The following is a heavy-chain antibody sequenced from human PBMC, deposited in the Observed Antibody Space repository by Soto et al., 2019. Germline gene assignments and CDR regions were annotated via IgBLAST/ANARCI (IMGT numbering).Heavy chain of an antibody. V-gene: IGHV1-18*04. CDR1: GYTFISYG. J-gene: IGHJ4*02. Sequence: ASVKVSCKASGYTFISYGISWVRQAPGQGPEWMGWISAYNGNTNYAQKLQGRVTMTKDTSTSTAYMELRSLRSDDTAVYYCARYSSSWNLIDYWGQGTLVTVS. CDR2: ISAYNGNT. D-gene: IGHD2-2*01. CDR3: ARYSSSWNLIDY.